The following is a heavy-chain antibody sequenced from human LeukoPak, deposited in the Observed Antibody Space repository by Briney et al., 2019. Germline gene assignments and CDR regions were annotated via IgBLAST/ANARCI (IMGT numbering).Heavy chain of an antibody. CDR2: IWYDGNNK. V-gene: IGHV3-33*01. J-gene: IGHJ4*02. CDR1: GFTFRNFG. Sequence: GGSLRLSCAASGFTFRNFGMHWVRQAPGKGLEWVAVIWYDGNNKYYADSVKGRFTISRDNSKNTLYLQVKSLRAEDTAVYYCARDYHGLDYWGQGTLVTVSS. D-gene: IGHD2-2*01. CDR3: ARDYHGLDY.